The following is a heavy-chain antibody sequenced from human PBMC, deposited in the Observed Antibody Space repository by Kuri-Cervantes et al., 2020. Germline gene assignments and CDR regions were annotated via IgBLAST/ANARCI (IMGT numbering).Heavy chain of an antibody. Sequence: GGSLRLSCAASGFTFDDYAMHWVRQAPGKGLEWVSGISWNSGSIGYADSVKGRFTLSRDNAKNTVYLQMNSLRAEDTAVYYCARDLVYGSGSLDHWGQGTLVTVSS. D-gene: IGHD3-10*01. CDR1: GFTFDDYA. J-gene: IGHJ4*02. CDR2: ISWNSGSI. CDR3: ARDLVYGSGSLDH. V-gene: IGHV3-9*01.